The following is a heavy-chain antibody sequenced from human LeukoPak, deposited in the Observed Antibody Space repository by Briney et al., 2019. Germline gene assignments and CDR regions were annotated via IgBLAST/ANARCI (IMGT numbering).Heavy chain of an antibody. Sequence: GGSLRLSCAASGFTFSSYAMGWVRQAPGKGLEWVSSISGGGGSTYHSDSVKGRFTISRDNSKNTLYLQMNSLRAEDTAVYYCAKVYGSGSYYFPDCWGQGTLVTVSS. J-gene: IGHJ4*02. D-gene: IGHD3-10*01. CDR3: AKVYGSGSYYFPDC. CDR1: GFTFSSYA. CDR2: ISGGGGST. V-gene: IGHV3-23*01.